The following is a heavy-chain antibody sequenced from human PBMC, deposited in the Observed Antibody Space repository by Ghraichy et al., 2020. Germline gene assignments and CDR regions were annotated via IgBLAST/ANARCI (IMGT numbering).Heavy chain of an antibody. CDR1: GYSFTSYW. CDR3: ARLGGEFSSSFWFDP. Sequence: GESLNISCKGSGYSFTSYWIGWVRQLPGKGLEWMGIIYPGDSDTRYSPSFQGQVTISADKSISTAYLQWSSLKASDTAMYYCARLGGEFSSSFWFDPWGQGTLVTVSS. J-gene: IGHJ5*02. D-gene: IGHD6-6*01. CDR2: IYPGDSDT. V-gene: IGHV5-51*01.